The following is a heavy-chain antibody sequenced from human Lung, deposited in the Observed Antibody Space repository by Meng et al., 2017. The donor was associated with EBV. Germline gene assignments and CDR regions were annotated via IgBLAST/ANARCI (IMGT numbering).Heavy chain of an antibody. J-gene: IGHJ4*02. D-gene: IGHD3-22*01. V-gene: IGHV4-30-2*01. CDR3: ARVGYYYDRSGPYAAAFDN. CDR1: GGSFGSGGYS. Sequence: LRLQESGSGLVKPPQTLSLTCAVSGGSFGSGGYSWSWIRQPPGKGLEWIGYIYHSGTTNYNPSLKSRVTILVDKSKTQFSLKLSSVTAADTAVYYCARVGYYYDRSGPYAAAFDNWGQGTLVTVSS. CDR2: IYHSGTT.